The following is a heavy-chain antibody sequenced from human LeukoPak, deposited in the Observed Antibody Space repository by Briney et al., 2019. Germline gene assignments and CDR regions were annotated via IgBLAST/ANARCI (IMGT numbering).Heavy chain of an antibody. CDR3: TADVPNDDGDYVPIDY. D-gene: IGHD4-17*01. V-gene: IGHV3-15*01. J-gene: IGHJ4*02. CDR1: GFTFSNAW. CDR2: IKSKRDGGTT. Sequence: GGSLRLSCAVSGFTFSNAWMTWFRQAPGKGLEWVGRIKSKRDGGTTDYAAPGKGRFTISRDDSENTLHLQMNSLKTEDTAVYYCTADVPNDDGDYVPIDYWGQGTLVTVSS.